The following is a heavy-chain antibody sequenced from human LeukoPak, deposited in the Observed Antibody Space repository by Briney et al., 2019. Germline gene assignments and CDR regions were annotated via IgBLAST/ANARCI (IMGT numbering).Heavy chain of an antibody. CDR3: ARDSGYEVNFWGLGAYYYYYMDV. J-gene: IGHJ6*03. D-gene: IGHD5-12*01. V-gene: IGHV3-48*03. CDR2: ISSSGSTI. Sequence: GGSLRLSCAASGFTFSSYEMNWVRQAPGKGLEWVSYISSSGSTIYYADSVKGRFTISRDNAKNSLYLQMNSLRAEDTAVYYCARDSGYEVNFWGLGAYYYYYMDVWGKGTTVTVSS. CDR1: GFTFSSYE.